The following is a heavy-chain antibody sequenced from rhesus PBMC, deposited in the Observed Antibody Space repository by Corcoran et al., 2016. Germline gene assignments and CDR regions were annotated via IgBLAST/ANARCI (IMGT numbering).Heavy chain of an antibody. Sequence: QVTLKESGPALVKPTQTLTLTFTFSGFSISTTGPGMGWIRQPPGKVLEWLASIYWNDSKYYGTSLTDRCPICRCTATNQVVRTMTDMEPVDAATYYCARVPWGQRLVGGYFDYWGQGVLVTVSS. J-gene: IGHJ4*01. V-gene: IGHV2-95*01. CDR2: IYWNDSK. CDR3: ARVPWGQRLVGGYFDY. CDR1: GFSISTTGPG. D-gene: IGHD6-31*01.